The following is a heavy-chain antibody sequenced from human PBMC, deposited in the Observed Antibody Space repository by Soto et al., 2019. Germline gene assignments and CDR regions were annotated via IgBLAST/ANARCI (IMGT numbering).Heavy chain of an antibody. CDR3: ARVAAAGTFYGMDV. Sequence: ASVKVSCKASGYTFTGYYMHWVRQAPGQGLEWVGWINPNSGGTNYAQKFQGRVTMTRDTSISTAYMELSRLRSDDTAVYYCARVAAAGTFYGMDVWGQGTTVTVS. CDR2: INPNSGGT. V-gene: IGHV1-2*02. D-gene: IGHD6-13*01. CDR1: GYTFTGYY. J-gene: IGHJ6*02.